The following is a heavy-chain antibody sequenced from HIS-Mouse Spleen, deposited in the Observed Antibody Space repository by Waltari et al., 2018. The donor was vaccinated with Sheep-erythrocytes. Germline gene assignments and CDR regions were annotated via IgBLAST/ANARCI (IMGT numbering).Heavy chain of an antibody. V-gene: IGHV1-2*02. Sequence: QVQLVQSGAEVKKPGASVKVSCKASGYTFTGYYMHWVRQAPGQGVEWLGWINPNSGGTNYAQKFQGRVTMTRDTSISTAYMELSRLRSDDTAVYYCARDTPEYSSSGFDYWGQGTLVTVSS. CDR2: INPNSGGT. D-gene: IGHD6-6*01. CDR1: GYTFTGYY. CDR3: ARDTPEYSSSGFDY. J-gene: IGHJ4*02.